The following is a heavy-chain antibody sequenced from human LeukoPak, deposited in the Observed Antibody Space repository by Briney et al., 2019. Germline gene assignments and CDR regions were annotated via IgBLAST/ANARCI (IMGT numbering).Heavy chain of an antibody. V-gene: IGHV3-53*01. CDR2: IYSGGST. CDR3: ARDLIVVVPAAHYYYYGMDV. Sequence: GGSLRLSCAASGFIVSSNYMSWVRQAPGKGLEWVSVIYSGGSTYYADSVKGRFTISRDNSKNTLYLQMNSLRAEDTAVYYCARDLIVVVPAAHYYYYGMDVWGQGTTVTVSS. J-gene: IGHJ6*02. D-gene: IGHD2-2*01. CDR1: GFIVSSNY.